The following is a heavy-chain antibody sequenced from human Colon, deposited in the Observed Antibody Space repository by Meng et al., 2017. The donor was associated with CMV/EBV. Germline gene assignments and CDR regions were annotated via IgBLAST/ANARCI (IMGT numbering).Heavy chain of an antibody. J-gene: IGHJ4*01. D-gene: IGHD2-2*01. CDR2: SYYTGST. V-gene: IGHV4-34*01. CDR3: ARATKSSCWEVLDY. CDR1: GESFGGYY. Sequence: QVQLQRWGAGQLKPSETLSLTCAVYGESFGGYYWTWIRQPPGRGLEWIGESYYTGSTNYSPSLKSRVTISLDTSKNQFSLKLNSVTAADTAVYYCARATKSSCWEVLDYWGHGTLVTVSS.